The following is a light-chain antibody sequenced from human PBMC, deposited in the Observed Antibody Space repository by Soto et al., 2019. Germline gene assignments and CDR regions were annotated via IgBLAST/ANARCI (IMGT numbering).Light chain of an antibody. V-gene: IGLV1-40*01. Sequence: QSVLTQPPSVSGAPGQRVTISCTGSSSNIGAGYDVHWYQQLPGTAPKLLIYGNSNRPSGVPDRFCGSKSGTSASLAITGLQAEDEADYYCQSYASSLSGWVFGGGTKVTVL. J-gene: IGLJ3*02. CDR3: QSYASSLSGWV. CDR2: GNS. CDR1: SSNIGAGYD.